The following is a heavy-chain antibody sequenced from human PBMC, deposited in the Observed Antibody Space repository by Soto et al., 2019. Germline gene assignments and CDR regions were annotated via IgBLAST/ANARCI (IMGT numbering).Heavy chain of an antibody. D-gene: IGHD3-3*01. CDR2: IIPIFGTA. V-gene: IGHV1-69*13. CDR1: GGTFSSYA. CDR3: ARAPIYDFWSGYYRGGDAFDI. J-gene: IGHJ3*02. Sequence: SVKVSCKASGGTFSSYAISWVRQAPGQGLEWMGGIIPIFGTANYAQKFQGRVTITADESTSTAYMELSSLRSEDTAVYYCARAPIYDFWSGYYRGGDAFDIWGQGTMVTVSS.